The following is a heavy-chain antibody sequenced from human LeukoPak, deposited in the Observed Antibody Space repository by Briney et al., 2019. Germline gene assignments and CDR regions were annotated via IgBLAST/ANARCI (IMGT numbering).Heavy chain of an antibody. D-gene: IGHD6-19*01. CDR1: GFTFSSNW. V-gene: IGHV3-7*01. CDR2: IKEDGGEK. J-gene: IGHJ4*02. Sequence: GGSLRLSCAASGFTFSSNWMSWLRQAPGKGLEWVANIKEDGGEKYYVDSVKGRFTISRDNAKNSLYLQMNSLRVEDTAVYYCARDRETAEYSSGWFDYWGQGTLVTVSS. CDR3: ARDRETAEYSSGWFDY.